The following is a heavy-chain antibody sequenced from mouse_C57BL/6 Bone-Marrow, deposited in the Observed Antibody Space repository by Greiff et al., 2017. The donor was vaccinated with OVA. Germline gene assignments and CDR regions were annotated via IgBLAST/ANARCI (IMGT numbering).Heavy chain of an antibody. Sequence: VQLQQSGPELVKPGASVKISCKASGYSFTGYYMNWVKQSPEKSLEWIGEINPSTGGTTYNQKFKAKATLTVDKSSSTAYMQLKSLTSEDSAVYYCARWLLHAYWGQGTLVTVSA. CDR1: GYSFTGYY. CDR2: INPSTGGT. V-gene: IGHV1-42*01. D-gene: IGHD2-3*01. CDR3: ARWLLHAY. J-gene: IGHJ3*01.